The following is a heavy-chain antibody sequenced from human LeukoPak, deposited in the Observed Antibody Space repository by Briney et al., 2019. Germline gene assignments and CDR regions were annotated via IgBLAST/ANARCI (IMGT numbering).Heavy chain of an antibody. CDR2: IYYSGST. J-gene: IGHJ4*02. D-gene: IGHD2-15*01. V-gene: IGHV4-59*08. CDR3: ARVDSSDAGNFDY. Sequence: PSETLSLTCTVSGGSINDYYWSWIRQPPGKGLEWIAWIYYSGSTNYNPSLKSRVTISVDTSKNQFSLKLTSVTAADTAVYYCARVDSSDAGNFDYWGQGTLSPSP. CDR1: GGSINDYY.